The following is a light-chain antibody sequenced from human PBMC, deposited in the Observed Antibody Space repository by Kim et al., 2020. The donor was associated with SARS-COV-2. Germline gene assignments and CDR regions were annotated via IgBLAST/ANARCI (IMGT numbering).Light chain of an antibody. CDR3: QSYDSSLSGSV. Sequence: QSVLTQPPSVSGAPGQRVTISCIGSSSNIGAGYDVQWYQQLPGTAPKLLIYDNTNRPSGVPDRFSGSKSGTSASLAITGLQAEDEADYYCQSYDSSLSGSVFGTGTKVTVL. V-gene: IGLV1-40*01. CDR2: DNT. J-gene: IGLJ1*01. CDR1: SSNIGAGYD.